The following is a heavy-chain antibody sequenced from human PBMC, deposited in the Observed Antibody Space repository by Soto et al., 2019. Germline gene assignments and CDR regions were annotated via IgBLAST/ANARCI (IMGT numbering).Heavy chain of an antibody. V-gene: IGHV4-31*03. CDR3: AKVGGNWYDP. Sequence: SETLSLTCTVSGYSISRSGYYWSWIRQHPGKGLEWIGYIYYSGSTYYNPSLKSRVIISQGTSKNQFSLKLSSVTAADTALYYCAKVGGNWYDPWGQGTLVTVSS. D-gene: IGHD3-16*01. J-gene: IGHJ5*02. CDR2: IYYSGST. CDR1: GYSISRSGYY.